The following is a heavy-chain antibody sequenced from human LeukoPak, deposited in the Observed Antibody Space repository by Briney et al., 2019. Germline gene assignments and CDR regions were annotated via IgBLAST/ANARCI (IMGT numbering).Heavy chain of an antibody. J-gene: IGHJ5*02. D-gene: IGHD4-11*01. CDR2: MNPNSGNT. CDR3: ARGRATVTTHWVDP. V-gene: IGHV1-8*01. Sequence: EASVKVSCKASGYPFSNYDINWVRQATGQGLEWMGWMNPNSGNTDYAQKFQGRVTITRNTSISTAYMELSSLRSEDTAVYYCARGRATVTTHWVDPWGQGTLVTVSS. CDR1: GYPFSNYD.